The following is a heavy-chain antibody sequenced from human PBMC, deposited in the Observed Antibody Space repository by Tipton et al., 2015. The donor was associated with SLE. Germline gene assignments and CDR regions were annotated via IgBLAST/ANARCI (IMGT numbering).Heavy chain of an antibody. J-gene: IGHJ5*02. V-gene: IGHV4-31*03. CDR3: ARVPQRGLNWFDP. CDR1: GGSISSGGYY. CDR2: IYYSGST. D-gene: IGHD6-25*01. Sequence: TLSLTCTVSGGSISSGGYYWSWIRQHPGKGLEWIGYIYYSGSTNYSPSLKSRVTISVDTSKNQFSLRLSSVTAADTAVYYCARVPQRGLNWFDPWGQGTLVTVSS.